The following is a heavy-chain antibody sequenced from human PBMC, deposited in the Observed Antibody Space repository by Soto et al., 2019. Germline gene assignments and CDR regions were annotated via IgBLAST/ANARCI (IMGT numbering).Heavy chain of an antibody. CDR1: GVSVGNNY. V-gene: IGHV3-66*01. D-gene: IGHD4-17*01. CDR3: ARNVPVTALGY. J-gene: IGHJ4*02. CDR2: TYSGGDT. Sequence: EVRLVESGGGLVQPGVSLRLSCAASGVSVGNNYMSWVRQAPGKGLEWVSVTYSGGDTRYADSVKGRFTMSRDSTKNTVYLQMDSLRADVTAVYFCARNVPVTALGYWGQGSLVTVSS.